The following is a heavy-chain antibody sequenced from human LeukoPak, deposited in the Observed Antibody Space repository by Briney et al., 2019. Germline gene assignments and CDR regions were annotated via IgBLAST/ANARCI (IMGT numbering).Heavy chain of an antibody. CDR2: IGYDGSNK. D-gene: IGHD3-22*01. Sequence: PGGSLRLSCAASGFTFTNYGMHWVRQAPGKGLEWVAFIGYDGSNKCYADSVKGRFTVSRDKSKNTLYLQMNSLRTEDTAVYYCAKGLYYKDRSGYPAWGQGTLVTISS. V-gene: IGHV3-30*02. CDR3: AKGLYYKDRSGYPA. J-gene: IGHJ5*02. CDR1: GFTFTNYG.